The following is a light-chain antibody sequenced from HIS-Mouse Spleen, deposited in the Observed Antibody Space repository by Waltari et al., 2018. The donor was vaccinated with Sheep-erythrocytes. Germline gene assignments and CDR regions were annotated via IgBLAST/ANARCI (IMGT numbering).Light chain of an antibody. Sequence: QSALTPPRSVSGSPGQSVPLSCTGTSSDVGGYNYVSWYQPHPGKAPKLMIYDVRKRPSGVPDRFSGCKSGNTAALTISGLQAEDEADYYGCSYAGSYTLVFGGGTK. CDR2: DVR. CDR1: SSDVGGYNY. CDR3: CSYAGSYTLV. J-gene: IGLJ2*01. V-gene: IGLV2-11*01.